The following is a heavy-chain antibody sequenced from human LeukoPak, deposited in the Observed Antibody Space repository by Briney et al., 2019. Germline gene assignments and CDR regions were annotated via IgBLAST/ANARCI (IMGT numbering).Heavy chain of an antibody. CDR2: IYSGGST. D-gene: IGHD1-26*01. CDR3: ARTLRYSGSYYDY. J-gene: IGHJ4*02. Sequence: SGGSLRLSCAASGFTVSSNYMSWVRQAPGKGLEWVSVIYSGGSTYYADSVKGRFTISRDNAKNTLYLQMNSLRAEDTAVYYCARTLRYSGSYYDYWGQGTLVTVSS. CDR1: GFTVSSNY. V-gene: IGHV3-53*01.